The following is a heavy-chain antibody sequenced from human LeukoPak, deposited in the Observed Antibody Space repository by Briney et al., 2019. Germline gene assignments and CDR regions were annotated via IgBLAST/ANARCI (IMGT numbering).Heavy chain of an antibody. D-gene: IGHD3-22*01. CDR2: ISYDGSNK. CDR1: GFTFSSYG. Sequence: GRSLRLSCAASGFTFSSYGMHWVRQAPGKGLEWVAVISYDGSNKYYADSVKGRFTISRDNSKNTLYLQMNSLRAEDTAVYYCGGTFDSSGSSFDYWGQGTLVTVSS. V-gene: IGHV3-30*03. J-gene: IGHJ4*02. CDR3: GGTFDSSGSSFDY.